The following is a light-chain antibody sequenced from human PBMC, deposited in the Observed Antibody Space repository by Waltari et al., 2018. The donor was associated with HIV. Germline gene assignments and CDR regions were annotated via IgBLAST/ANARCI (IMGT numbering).Light chain of an antibody. Sequence: PSSFSASTGDRVTITCRASQGISSYLAWYQQKPGKAPKLLIYAASTLQSGVPSRFSGSGSGTDFTLTISCLQSEDFATYYCQQYYSYPWTFGQGTKVEIK. CDR2: AAS. CDR3: QQYYSYPWT. J-gene: IGKJ1*01. CDR1: QGISSY. V-gene: IGKV1-8*01.